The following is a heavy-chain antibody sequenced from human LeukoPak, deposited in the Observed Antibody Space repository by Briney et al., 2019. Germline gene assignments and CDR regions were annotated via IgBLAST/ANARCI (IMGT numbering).Heavy chain of an antibody. D-gene: IGHD3-10*01. CDR3: ARDLSITMVRGVMSHYYAMDV. CDR1: GGTFNSYA. Sequence: RASVKVSCKASGGTFNSYAISWVRQAPGQGLEWMGGIIPIFGTANYAQKFQGRVTMTTDTSTSTAYMELRSLRSDDTAVYYCARDLSITMVRGVMSHYYAMDVWGQGTTVTVSS. J-gene: IGHJ6*02. CDR2: IIPIFGTA. V-gene: IGHV1-69*05.